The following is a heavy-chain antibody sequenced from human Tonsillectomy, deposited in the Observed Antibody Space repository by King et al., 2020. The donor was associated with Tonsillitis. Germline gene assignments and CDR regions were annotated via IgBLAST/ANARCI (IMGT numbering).Heavy chain of an antibody. CDR1: GFSFSTYW. D-gene: IGHD3-10*01. V-gene: IGHV3-74*01. Sequence: VQLVESGGDLIQPGGSLRLSCAASGFSFSTYWMHWVRQVPGKGLVWVSHITSDASRATYADSVRGRFTISRDNAKNTLYLQMNTLRAEDTAVYYCVRDSVASGSFDSWGQGTLVTDSS. CDR3: VRDSVASGSFDS. J-gene: IGHJ4*02. CDR2: ITSDASRA.